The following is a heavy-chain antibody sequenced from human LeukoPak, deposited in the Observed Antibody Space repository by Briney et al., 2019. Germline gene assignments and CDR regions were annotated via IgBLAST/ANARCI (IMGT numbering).Heavy chain of an antibody. Sequence: SQTLSLTCTVSGGSISSGSYYWSWIRQPAGKGLEWIGRIYTSGSTNYNPSLKSRVTISVDTSKNQSSLKLSSVTAADTAVYYCASGTVTHDFDYWGQGTLVTVSS. V-gene: IGHV4-61*02. J-gene: IGHJ4*02. CDR3: ASGTVTHDFDY. CDR2: IYTSGST. D-gene: IGHD4-11*01. CDR1: GGSISSGSYY.